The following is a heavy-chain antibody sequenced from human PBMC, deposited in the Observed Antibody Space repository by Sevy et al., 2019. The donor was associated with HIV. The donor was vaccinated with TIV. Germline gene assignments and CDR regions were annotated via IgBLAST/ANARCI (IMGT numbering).Heavy chain of an antibody. CDR3: AREWTVGAANDAFDI. D-gene: IGHD1-26*01. Sequence: GGSLRLSCAASGFTFSSYSMNWVRQAPGKGLEWVSSISSSSSYIYYADSVKGRFTISRDNAKNSLYLQMNSLRAEDTAVYYCAREWTVGAANDAFDIWGQGTMVTVSS. J-gene: IGHJ3*02. CDR2: ISSSSSYI. V-gene: IGHV3-21*01. CDR1: GFTFSSYS.